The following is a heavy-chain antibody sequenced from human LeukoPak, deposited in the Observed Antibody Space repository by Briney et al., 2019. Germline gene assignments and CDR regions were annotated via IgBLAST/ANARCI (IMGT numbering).Heavy chain of an antibody. V-gene: IGHV1-2*02. D-gene: IGHD3-9*01. Sequence: ASVKVSCKTSGYTFTGYYMHWVRQAPGQGLEWMGWINPNSGGTNYAQKFQGRVTMTRDTSISTAYMELSRLRSEDTAVYYCARDGHDILTGYFSPPYMDVWGKGTTVTVSS. CDR3: ARDGHDILTGYFSPPYMDV. CDR1: GYTFTGYY. J-gene: IGHJ6*03. CDR2: INPNSGGT.